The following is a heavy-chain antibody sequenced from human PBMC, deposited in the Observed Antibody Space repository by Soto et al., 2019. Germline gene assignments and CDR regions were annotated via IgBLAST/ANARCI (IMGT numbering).Heavy chain of an antibody. CDR1: GFSITNTGVT. CDR3: AHSHFEIFTCPFDS. CDR2: MYWHDDK. J-gene: IGHJ5*01. D-gene: IGHD3-9*01. Sequence: GRTLGNPTQARKLTCTFSGFSITNTGVTVGWIRQPPGKALEWLALMYWHDDKRYNPSLRNRLTIAKDTSKNRVVLTLANVGPVDTATYFCAHSHFEIFTCPFDSWGRRPLVTVSS. V-gene: IGHV2-5*01.